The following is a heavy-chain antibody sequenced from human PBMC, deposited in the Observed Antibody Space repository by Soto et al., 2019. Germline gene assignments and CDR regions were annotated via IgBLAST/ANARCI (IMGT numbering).Heavy chain of an antibody. CDR3: ARIPYNWNDDYYFDY. J-gene: IGHJ4*02. CDR2: IYYSGST. Sequence: SETLSLTCTVSGGSISSYYWSWIRQPPGKGLEWIGYIYYSGSTNYNPSLKSRVTISVDTSKNQFSLKLSSVTAADTAVYYCARIPYNWNDDYYFDYWGQGTLVTVSS. D-gene: IGHD1-20*01. V-gene: IGHV4-59*01. CDR1: GGSISSYY.